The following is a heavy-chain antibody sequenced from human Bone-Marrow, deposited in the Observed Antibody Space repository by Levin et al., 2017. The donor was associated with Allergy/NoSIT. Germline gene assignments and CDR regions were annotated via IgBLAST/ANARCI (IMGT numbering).Heavy chain of an antibody. CDR2: ISPHNGDT. CDR3: AGWDGRVAAGSDYYYGVDV. Sequence: GESLKISCKASRYSFSGYYINWLRLVPGQGLEWMGRISPHNGDTEYSRKFQGRVTMTRDTSIFTAYMELSRLKSDDAAVYYCAGWDGRVAAGSDYYYGVDVWGQGTTVTVSS. J-gene: IGHJ6*02. V-gene: IGHV1-2*06. D-gene: IGHD6-13*01. CDR1: RYSFSGYY.